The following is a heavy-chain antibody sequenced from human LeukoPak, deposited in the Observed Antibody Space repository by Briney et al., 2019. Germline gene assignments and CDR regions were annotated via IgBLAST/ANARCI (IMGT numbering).Heavy chain of an antibody. J-gene: IGHJ4*01. V-gene: IGHV3-23*01. D-gene: IGHD3-10*01. Sequence: PGGSLRLSCAASGFTFSNYAMSWVRQAPGKGLEWVSGICGSGSSTYYADSVKGRFTNSRDNTKNTRYLQMNTLRAEDTAVYYCAKAAVPGSKYYFDYWGQGTLVSVS. CDR3: AKAAVPGSKYYFDY. CDR1: GFTFSNYA. CDR2: ICGSGSST.